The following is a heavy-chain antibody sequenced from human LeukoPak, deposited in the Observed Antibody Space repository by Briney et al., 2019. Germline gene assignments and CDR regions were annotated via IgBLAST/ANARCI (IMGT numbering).Heavy chain of an antibody. Sequence: SETLSLTCTVSGGSISSYYWSWIRQPPGKGLEWIGYIYYSGSTNYNPSLKSRVTISVDTSKNQFSLKLSSWTAADTAVYYCARAWFYYGSGSYFDYWGQGTLVTVSS. CDR1: GGSISSYY. V-gene: IGHV4-59*01. CDR2: IYYSGST. J-gene: IGHJ4*02. D-gene: IGHD3-10*01. CDR3: ARAWFYYGSGSYFDY.